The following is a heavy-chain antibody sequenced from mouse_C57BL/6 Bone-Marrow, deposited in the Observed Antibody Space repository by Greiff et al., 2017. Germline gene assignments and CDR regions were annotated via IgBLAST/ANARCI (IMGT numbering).Heavy chain of an antibody. V-gene: IGHV1-85*01. CDR3: ARLEFDGSSGDWYFDV. CDR2: IYPRDGST. J-gene: IGHJ1*03. Sequence: VQLVESGPELVKPGASVTLSCKASGYTFTSYDINWVKQRPGQGLEWIGWIYPRDGSTKYNEKFKGKATLTVDTSSSTAYMELHSLTSEYSAVYFCARLEFDGSSGDWYFDVWGTGTTVTVSS. D-gene: IGHD1-1*01. CDR1: GYTFTSYD.